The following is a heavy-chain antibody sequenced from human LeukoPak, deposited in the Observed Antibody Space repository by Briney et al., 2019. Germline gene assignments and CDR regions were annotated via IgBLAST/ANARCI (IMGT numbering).Heavy chain of an antibody. CDR2: ISSSSTYT. CDR1: GFTFSTYN. V-gene: IGHV3-21*05. Sequence: GGSLRLSCAASGFTFSTYNMNWVRQAPGKGLEWVSYISSSSTYTNYADSVKGRFTISRDDAKNSLYLQMNSLRAEDTAVYYCARAVGSGPGGHFDDWGQGTLVTVSS. D-gene: IGHD6-19*01. J-gene: IGHJ4*02. CDR3: ARAVGSGPGGHFDD.